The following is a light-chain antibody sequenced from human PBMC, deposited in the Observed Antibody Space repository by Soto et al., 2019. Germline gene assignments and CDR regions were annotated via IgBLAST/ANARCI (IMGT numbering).Light chain of an antibody. J-gene: IGKJ2*01. CDR3: QHYNSYSGT. Sequence: DIQMTQSPSTLSASVGDRVTITCRASQSISSWLAWYQQKPGKAPKLLIYKASSLESGVPSRFSGSGSGTEFPLTISSLQPDDFATYYCQHYNSYSGTFGQGTKLEIK. CDR1: QSISSW. V-gene: IGKV1-5*03. CDR2: KAS.